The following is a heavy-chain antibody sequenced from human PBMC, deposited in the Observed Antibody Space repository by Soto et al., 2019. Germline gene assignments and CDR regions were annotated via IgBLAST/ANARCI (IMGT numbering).Heavy chain of an antibody. D-gene: IGHD2-8*01. V-gene: IGHV3-64D*06. CDR3: VPVSGSCTPGTCFSYFDY. J-gene: IGHJ4*02. CDR2: ISGSGGNM. CDR1: GFTFSHHS. Sequence: GGSLRLSCSGSGFTFSHHSLYWVRQPPGKGLQCVSSISGSGGNMYYAESVKGRFTISRDNSENTLYLQMTSLSSEDSAVYYCVPVSGSCTPGTCFSYFDYWGQGTPVTVSS.